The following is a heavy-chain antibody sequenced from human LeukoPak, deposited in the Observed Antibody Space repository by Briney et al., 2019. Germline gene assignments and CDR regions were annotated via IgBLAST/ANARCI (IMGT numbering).Heavy chain of an antibody. D-gene: IGHD6-13*01. CDR2: INPNSGGT. CDR3: ARVNGLRCSSSPYNWFDP. Sequence: ASVKVSCKASGYTFIGYYMHWVRQAPGQGLEWMGWINPNSGGTNYAQKFQGRVTMTRDTSISTAYLELSRLRSDDTAVYYCARVNGLRCSSSPYNWFDPWGQGTLVTVSS. V-gene: IGHV1-2*02. J-gene: IGHJ5*02. CDR1: GYTFIGYY.